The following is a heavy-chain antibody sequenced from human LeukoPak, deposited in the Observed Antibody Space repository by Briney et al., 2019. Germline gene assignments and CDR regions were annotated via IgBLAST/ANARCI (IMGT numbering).Heavy chain of an antibody. D-gene: IGHD3-10*01. CDR3: AAGYSKALWGSSIDAFDI. Sequence: SAKVSCKASGFTFTSSAVQWVRQARGQRLEWIGWIVVGSGNTNYAQKFQERVTITRDMSTSTAYMELSSLRSEDTAVYYCAAGYSKALWGSSIDAFDIWGQGTMVTVSS. CDR2: IVVGSGNT. V-gene: IGHV1-58*01. J-gene: IGHJ3*02. CDR1: GFTFTSSA.